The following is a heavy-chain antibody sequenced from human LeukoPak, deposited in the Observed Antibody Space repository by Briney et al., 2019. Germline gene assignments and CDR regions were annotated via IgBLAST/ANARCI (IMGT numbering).Heavy chain of an antibody. V-gene: IGHV3-64*01. J-gene: IGHJ4*02. CDR2: IRSNGGSR. Sequence: GGSLRLSCAASGFTFSSYAMHWVRQAPGKGLEYVSGIRSNGGSRYHANSVKGRFTISRDNSKNTLYLQMGSLRAEDMAVYYCARAVGATTGYFDYWGQGTLVTVSS. D-gene: IGHD1-26*01. CDR1: GFTFSSYA. CDR3: ARAVGATTGYFDY.